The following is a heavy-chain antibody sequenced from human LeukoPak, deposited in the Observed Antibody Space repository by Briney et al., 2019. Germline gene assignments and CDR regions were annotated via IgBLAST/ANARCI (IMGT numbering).Heavy chain of an antibody. Sequence: GGSLRLSCAASGFTFSDYYMSWIRQAPGKGLEWVSYISSSGSTIYYADSVKGRFTISRDNAKNTLYLQMNSLRAEDTAVYYCARNFRDGYNNSFDYWGQGTLVTVSS. V-gene: IGHV3-11*04. CDR1: GFTFSDYY. CDR3: ARNFRDGYNNSFDY. D-gene: IGHD5-24*01. J-gene: IGHJ4*02. CDR2: ISSSGSTI.